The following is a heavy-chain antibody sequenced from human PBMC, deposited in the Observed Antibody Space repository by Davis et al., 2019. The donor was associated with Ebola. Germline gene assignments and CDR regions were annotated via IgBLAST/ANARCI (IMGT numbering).Heavy chain of an antibody. D-gene: IGHD2/OR15-2a*01. CDR2: IHTHTGNS. Sequence: ASVKVSCKASGYSFTSSAMNWVRQAPGQGLEWMGWIHTHTGNSRYAQGFTGRFVFSLDTSVSTAYLQITSLKAEDTAVYYCTRDSPSTLDYWGQGTLVTVSS. CDR1: GYSFTSSA. V-gene: IGHV7-4-1*02. J-gene: IGHJ4*02. CDR3: TRDSPSTLDY.